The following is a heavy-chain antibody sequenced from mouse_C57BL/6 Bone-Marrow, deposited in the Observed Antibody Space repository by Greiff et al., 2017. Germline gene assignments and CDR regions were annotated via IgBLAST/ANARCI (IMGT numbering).Heavy chain of an antibody. V-gene: IGHV1-85*01. CDR3: ARDEDSYYYGKWYFDV. J-gene: IGHJ1*03. CDR2: IYPRDGST. D-gene: IGHD1-1*01. CDR1: GYTFTSYD. Sequence: VQLQQSGPELVKPGASVKLSCKASGYTFTSYDINWVKQRPGQGLEWIGWIYPRDGSTKYNEKFKGKATLTVDTSSSTAYMELHSLTSEDSAVYFCARDEDSYYYGKWYFDVWGTGTTVTVSS.